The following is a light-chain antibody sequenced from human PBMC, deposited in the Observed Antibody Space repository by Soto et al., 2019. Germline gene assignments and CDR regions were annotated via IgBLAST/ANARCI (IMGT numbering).Light chain of an antibody. J-gene: IGKJ1*01. V-gene: IGKV1-5*03. CDR2: RAS. CDR3: QQYNVYPWT. CDR1: QSIGSW. Sequence: DIQMTQSPSTLSASVGDRVTITCRASQSIGSWLAWYQQKPGKAPKLLIYRASSLESEVPSRFSGSESGTEFTLIINSLQPDDFATYYCQQYNVYPWTFGQGTKVEI.